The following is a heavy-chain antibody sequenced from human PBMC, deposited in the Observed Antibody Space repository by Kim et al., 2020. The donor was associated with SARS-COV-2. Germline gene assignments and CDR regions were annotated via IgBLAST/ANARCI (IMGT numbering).Heavy chain of an antibody. J-gene: IGHJ4*02. CDR1: GYIFTTYW. CDR3: ARQKPLVPGEL. D-gene: IGHD1-7*01. V-gene: IGHV5-10-1*01. CDR2: IDPTDSDT. Sequence: GESLKISCKGSGYIFTTYWISWVRQMPGKGLEWMGRIDPTDSDTNYSPSFQGHVTISADKSISTAYLQWSSLKASDTAMYYCARQKPLVPGELWGQGTLVTVSS.